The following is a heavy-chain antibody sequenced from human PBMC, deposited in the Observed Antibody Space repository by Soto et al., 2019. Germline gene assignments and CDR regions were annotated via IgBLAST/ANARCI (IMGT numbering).Heavy chain of an antibody. D-gene: IGHD3-3*01. J-gene: IGHJ3*02. CDR2: INPNSGGT. CDR3: ARDRITIFGVATDAFDI. CDR1: GYTFTGYY. V-gene: IGHV1-2*04. Sequence: GASVKVSCKASGYTFTGYYMHWVRQAPGQGLEWMGWINPNSGGTNYAQKFQGWVTMTRDTSISTAYMELSRLRSDDTAVYYCARDRITIFGVATDAFDIWGQGTMVTVSS.